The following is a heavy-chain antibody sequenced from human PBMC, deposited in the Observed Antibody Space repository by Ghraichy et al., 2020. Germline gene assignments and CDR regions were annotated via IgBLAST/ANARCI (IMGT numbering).Heavy chain of an antibody. V-gene: IGHV1-69*13. Sequence: SVKVSCKVSGDTFNIYAFSWLRQAPGQGLQWMGGVVPMFETTNYGQNFKGRLAITADEDTTTVYMELSRLRSDDSAVYYCAASTKFLVQGITGQFDFWGQGSLVTVSS. J-gene: IGHJ4*02. CDR1: GDTFNIYA. CDR3: AASTKFLVQGITGQFDF. D-gene: IGHD3-10*01. CDR2: VVPMFETT.